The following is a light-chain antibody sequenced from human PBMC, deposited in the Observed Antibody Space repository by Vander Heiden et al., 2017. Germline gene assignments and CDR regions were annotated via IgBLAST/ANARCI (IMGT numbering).Light chain of an antibody. CDR1: QSLVYSDGNTY. V-gene: IGKV2-30*01. CDR2: KVS. CDR3: MQGKHWPRT. J-gene: IGKJ1*01. Sequence: EVVRTQSPLSLLVPLGPAAPIPCGSRQSLVYSDGNTYLNWYQQRPGQSPRLLIDKVSNRDSGVPDRCSGSGSGTDFTLKISRVAAEDVGVYYCMQGKHWPRTFGEGTKVEIK.